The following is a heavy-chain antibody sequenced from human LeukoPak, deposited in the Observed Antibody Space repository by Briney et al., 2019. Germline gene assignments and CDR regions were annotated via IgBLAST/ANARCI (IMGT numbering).Heavy chain of an antibody. V-gene: IGHV3-43*02. J-gene: IGHJ4*02. CDR3: AKGSYGPYYFDY. Sequence: GGSLRLSCAASGFTFDDYAMHWVRQAPGKGLEWVSLISVDGGSTYYADSVKGRFTISRDNSKNSLYLQMNSLRTEDTALYYCAKGSYGPYYFDYWGQGTLVTVPS. D-gene: IGHD5-18*01. CDR2: ISVDGGST. CDR1: GFTFDDYA.